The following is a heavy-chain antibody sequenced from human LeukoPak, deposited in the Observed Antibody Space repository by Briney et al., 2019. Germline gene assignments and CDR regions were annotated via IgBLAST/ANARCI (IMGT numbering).Heavy chain of an antibody. CDR1: GFTFSSYA. D-gene: IGHD5-24*01. Sequence: GGPLRLSCAASGFTFSSYAMHWVRQAPGKGLEWVAVISYDGSNKYYADSVKGRFTISRDNSKNTLYLQMNSLRAEDTAVYYCARDHWGRWLQSIDYWGQGTLVTVSS. V-gene: IGHV3-30-3*01. CDR3: ARDHWGRWLQSIDY. CDR2: ISYDGSNK. J-gene: IGHJ4*02.